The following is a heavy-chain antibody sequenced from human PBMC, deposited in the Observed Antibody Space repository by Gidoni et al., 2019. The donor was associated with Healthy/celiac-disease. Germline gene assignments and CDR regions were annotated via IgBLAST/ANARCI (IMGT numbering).Heavy chain of an antibody. J-gene: IGHJ4*02. CDR3: AKDLRAVVVVAARGMDY. Sequence: EVQLLESGGGLVQPGGSLRLSCAASGFTFSSYAMSWVRQAPGKGLEWVSAISGSGGSTYYADAVKGRFTISRDNSKNTLYLQMNSLRAEDTAVYYCAKDLRAVVVVAARGMDYWGQGTLVTVSS. D-gene: IGHD2-15*01. CDR1: GFTFSSYA. V-gene: IGHV3-23*01. CDR2: ISGSGGST.